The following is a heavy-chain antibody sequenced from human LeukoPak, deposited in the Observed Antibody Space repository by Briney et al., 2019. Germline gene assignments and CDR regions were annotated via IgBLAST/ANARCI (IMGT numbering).Heavy chain of an antibody. V-gene: IGHV4-59*01. Sequence: SETLSLTCTVSGGSISSYYWSWIRQPPGTGLEWIGYIYYSGSTNYNPSLTSRVTISVDTSKNQFSLKLSSVTAADTAVYYCARAPRSNYLDYWGQGTLVTVSS. J-gene: IGHJ4*02. CDR3: ARAPRSNYLDY. CDR1: GGSISSYY. CDR2: IYYSGST.